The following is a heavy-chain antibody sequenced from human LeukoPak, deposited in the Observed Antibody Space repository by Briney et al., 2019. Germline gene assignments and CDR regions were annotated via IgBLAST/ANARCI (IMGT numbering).Heavy chain of an antibody. J-gene: IGHJ4*02. D-gene: IGHD3-10*01. CDR2: IRYDGSDK. Sequence: GGSLRLSCAASGFSFISYGMHWVRQAPGKGLEWVAFIRYDGSDKSYADSVKGRFTISRDNSKNTLYLQMNSLRAEDTAVYYCAKDLWYYASGVPYWGQGTLVTVSS. V-gene: IGHV3-30*02. CDR1: GFSFISYG. CDR3: AKDLWYYASGVPY.